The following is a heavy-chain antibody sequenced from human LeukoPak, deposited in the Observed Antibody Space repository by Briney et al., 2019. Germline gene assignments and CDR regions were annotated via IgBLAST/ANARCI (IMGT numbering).Heavy chain of an antibody. V-gene: IGHV4-34*01. J-gene: IGHJ4*02. CDR2: INHSGST. Sequence: SETLSLTCAVYGGSFSGYYWSWIRQPPGKGLEWIGEINHSGSTNYNPSLKSRVTISVDTSKNQFSLKLSSVTAADTAVYYCARGPRTDPGGSDNWGKEPLLTVPP. D-gene: IGHD3-10*01. CDR3: ARGPRTDPGGSDN. CDR1: GGSFSGYY.